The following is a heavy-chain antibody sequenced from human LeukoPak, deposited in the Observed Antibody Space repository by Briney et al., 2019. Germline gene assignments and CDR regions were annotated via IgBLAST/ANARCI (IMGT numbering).Heavy chain of an antibody. Sequence: ASVKVSCKASGYTFTSYGISWVRQAPGQGLEWMGWISAYNGNTNYAQKLQGRVTMTTDTSTSTAYMELRSLRSDDTAVYYCARDGPSVRWELFDLGYISRLDAFDIWGQGTMVTVSS. CDR2: ISAYNGNT. D-gene: IGHD1-26*01. CDR3: ARDGPSVRWELFDLGYISRLDAFDI. CDR1: GYTFTSYG. J-gene: IGHJ3*02. V-gene: IGHV1-18*01.